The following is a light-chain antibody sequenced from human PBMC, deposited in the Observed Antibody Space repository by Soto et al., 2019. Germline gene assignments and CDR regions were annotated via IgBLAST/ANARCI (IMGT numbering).Light chain of an antibody. Sequence: EIVLTQSPGTLSLSPGERATLSCRASQSVSSSYLAWYQQKPGQAPRLLIYGASSRATGIPDRFSGSGSGTDFTLTISRLEPEVFAVYYCQQYGSSPETFGQGTKV. J-gene: IGKJ1*01. CDR2: GAS. V-gene: IGKV3-20*01. CDR1: QSVSSSY. CDR3: QQYGSSPET.